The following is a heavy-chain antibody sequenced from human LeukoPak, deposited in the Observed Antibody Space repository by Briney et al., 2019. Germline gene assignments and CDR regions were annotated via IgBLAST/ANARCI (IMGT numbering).Heavy chain of an antibody. D-gene: IGHD2-2*02. CDR3: ARDRCSSTSCYTPDAFDI. CDR1: GFAFSRDW. J-gene: IGHJ3*02. CDR2: VTQDGSEK. V-gene: IGHV3-7*01. Sequence: GRSPRLSCAASGFAFSRDWMSSVRHAPRKSQERVANVTQDGSEKYYVDSVKGRFTIPRDNAKNSLYLQMNSLRAEDTAVYYCARDRCSSTSCYTPDAFDIWGQGTMVTVSS.